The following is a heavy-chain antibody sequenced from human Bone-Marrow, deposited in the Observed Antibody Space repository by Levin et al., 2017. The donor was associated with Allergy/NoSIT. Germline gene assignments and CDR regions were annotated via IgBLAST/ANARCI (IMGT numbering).Heavy chain of an antibody. CDR3: ARAIQNFDPLWSGYSFKGLDLGFDL. D-gene: IGHD3-3*01. CDR1: GFTLSDYN. CDR2: ITKSSSYI. J-gene: IGHJ4*01. Sequence: GGSLRLSCATSGFTLSDYNMNWVRQAPGKGLEWVSTITKSSSYIYYADSLKGRFTMSRDNAKNSLYLQMNSLRGEDTAVYYCARAIQNFDPLWSGYSFKGLDLGFDLWGQGTLVTVSS. V-gene: IGHV3-21*06.